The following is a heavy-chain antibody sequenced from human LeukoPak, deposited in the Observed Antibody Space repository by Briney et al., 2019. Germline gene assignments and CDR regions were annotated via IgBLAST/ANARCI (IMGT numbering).Heavy chain of an antibody. CDR3: ARVGAMVRGVLGVGYFDY. CDR1: GGSFSGYY. Sequence: SETLSLTCAVYGGSFSGYYWSWIRQPPGKGLEWIGEINHSGSTNYNPSLKSRVTISVDTSKNQFSLKLSSVTAADTAVYYCARVGAMVRGVLGVGYFDYWGQGTLVTVSS. D-gene: IGHD3-10*01. V-gene: IGHV4-34*01. J-gene: IGHJ4*02. CDR2: INHSGST.